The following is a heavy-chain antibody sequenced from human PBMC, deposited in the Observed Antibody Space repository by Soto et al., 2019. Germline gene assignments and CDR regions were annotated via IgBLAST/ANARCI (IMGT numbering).Heavy chain of an antibody. CDR1: GGSISSYY. Sequence: SETLSLTCTVSGGSISSYYWSWIRQPPGKGLEWIGYIYYSGSANYNPSLESRVTIIVDTSKNQSSLKLSSVTAADTAVYYCARHPTVTEYYFNYWGQGTLVTVSS. CDR2: IYYSGSA. J-gene: IGHJ4*02. V-gene: IGHV4-59*08. CDR3: ARHPTVTEYYFNY. D-gene: IGHD4-17*01.